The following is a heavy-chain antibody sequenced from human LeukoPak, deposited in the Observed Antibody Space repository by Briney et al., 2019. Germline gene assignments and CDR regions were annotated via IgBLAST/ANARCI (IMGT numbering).Heavy chain of an antibody. Sequence: SETLSLTCTVSGGSISTYSWTWVRQSPGKGLEWIGSVVTTTTNYSPALRSRVAISVHTSKNQFSLRLESVTTADTAVYYCARDTTVASEMQFWGQGALVTVSS. CDR3: ARDTTVASEMQF. D-gene: IGHD6-19*01. CDR1: GGSISTYS. CDR2: VVTTTT. J-gene: IGHJ4*02. V-gene: IGHV4-4*07.